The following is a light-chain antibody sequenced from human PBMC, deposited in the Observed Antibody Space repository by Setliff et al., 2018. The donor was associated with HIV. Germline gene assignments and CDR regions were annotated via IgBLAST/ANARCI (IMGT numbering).Light chain of an antibody. Sequence: EIVLTQSPGTLSLSPGERATLSCRASQSVSSSYLAWYQQKPGQAPRLLIYGAFSRATGIPDRFSDSGSGTDFTLTISRLEPEDFAVYYCQQYGSSPLTFGGGTKVDIK. CDR2: GAF. J-gene: IGKJ4*01. CDR3: QQYGSSPLT. V-gene: IGKV3-20*01. CDR1: QSVSSSY.